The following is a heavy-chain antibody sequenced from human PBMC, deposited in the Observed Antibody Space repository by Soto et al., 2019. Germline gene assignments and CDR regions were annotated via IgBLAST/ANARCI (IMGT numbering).Heavy chain of an antibody. J-gene: IGHJ4*02. Sequence: QVQLVQSGAEVKKPGSSVKVSCKASGGTFSSYAISWVRQAPGQGLEWMGGIIPIFGTANYAQKCQGRVTITADESTSTADMELSSVRSEDTAVYCCARGYNWNYPDYWGKGTLVTVSS. CDR2: IIPIFGTA. V-gene: IGHV1-69*01. CDR3: ARGYNWNYPDY. D-gene: IGHD1-20*01. CDR1: GGTFSSYA.